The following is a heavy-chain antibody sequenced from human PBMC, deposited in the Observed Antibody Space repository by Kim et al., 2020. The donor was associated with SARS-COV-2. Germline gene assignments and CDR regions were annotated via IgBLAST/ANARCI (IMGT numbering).Heavy chain of an antibody. V-gene: IGHV3-9*01. CDR3: AKDIGYSYDLGGFDY. D-gene: IGHD5-18*01. CDR2: ISWNSGSI. CDR1: GFTFGDYA. J-gene: IGHJ4*02. Sequence: GGSLRLSCAASGFTFGDYAMHWVRQAPGKGLEWVSGISWNSGSIGYADSVKGRFTISRDNAKNSLYLQMNSLRAEDTALYYCAKDIGYSYDLGGFDYWGQGTLVTVSS.